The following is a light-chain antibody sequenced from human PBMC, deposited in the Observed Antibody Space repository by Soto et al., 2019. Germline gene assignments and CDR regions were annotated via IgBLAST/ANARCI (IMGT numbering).Light chain of an antibody. Sequence: EIVLTQSPATLSLSPGERATLSCRASQSVSSYLAWYQHKPGQAPRLLIYDASNRATGIPARFSGSGSGTFFPLTISSIEPEYFAVYYCQQRSNRPTFGQGTRLEIK. CDR3: QQRSNRPT. V-gene: IGKV3-11*01. CDR2: DAS. J-gene: IGKJ5*01. CDR1: QSVSSY.